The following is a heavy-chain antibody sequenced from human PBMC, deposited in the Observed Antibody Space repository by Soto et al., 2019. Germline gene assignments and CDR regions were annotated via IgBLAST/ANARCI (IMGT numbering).Heavy chain of an antibody. Sequence: GGSLRLSCAASGFTFSSYSMNWVRQAPGKGLEWVSSISSSSSYIYYADSVKGRFTISRDNAKNSLYLQMNSLRAEDTAVYYCARDDGITMIVDYWGQGTLVTVSS. J-gene: IGHJ4*02. CDR2: ISSSSSYI. CDR1: GFTFSSYS. V-gene: IGHV3-21*01. CDR3: ARDDGITMIVDY. D-gene: IGHD3-22*01.